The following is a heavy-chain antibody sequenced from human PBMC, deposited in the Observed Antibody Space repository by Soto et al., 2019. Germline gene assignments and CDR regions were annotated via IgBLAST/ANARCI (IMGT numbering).Heavy chain of an antibody. D-gene: IGHD1-26*01. J-gene: IGHJ4*02. CDR1: GFTFSAHA. V-gene: IGHV3-30-3*01. CDR2: IAYDGTIK. CDR3: ARDKIKGAPDYLDS. Sequence: QEQLVESGGDVVQPGRSLTLSCAASGFTFSAHAMHWVRQAPGKGLEWVAVIAYDGTIKIYRDSVKGRFTISRDDSKSTLYLQMNSLIPEDTAVYYCARDKIKGAPDYLDSWGQGTLVTVSS.